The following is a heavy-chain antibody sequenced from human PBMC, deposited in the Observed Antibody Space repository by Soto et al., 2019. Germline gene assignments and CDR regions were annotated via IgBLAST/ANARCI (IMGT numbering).Heavy chain of an antibody. CDR2: ISGSGSNT. Sequence: GGSLILSCAASGFTFSSDAMSWVRQAPGKGLEWVSAISGSGSNTYYADSVKGRFTISRDNSKNTLYLQMNSLGAEDTAVYYCARDGNGGTAFRGFLAYWGQGTLVTVSS. CDR1: GFTFSSDA. CDR3: ARDGNGGTAFRGFLAY. D-gene: IGHD1-7*01. V-gene: IGHV3-23*01. J-gene: IGHJ4*02.